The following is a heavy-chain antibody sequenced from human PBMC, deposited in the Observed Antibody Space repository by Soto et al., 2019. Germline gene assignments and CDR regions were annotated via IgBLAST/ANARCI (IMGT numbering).Heavy chain of an antibody. J-gene: IGHJ6*02. CDR1: GYSFTSYW. D-gene: IGHD3-3*01. Sequence: PGESLKSSCKGSGYSFTSYWISWVRQMPGKGLEWMGRIDPSDSYTNYSPSFQGHVTISADKSISTAYLQWSSLKASDTAMYYCAILRFLEWLSIDYYGMDVWGHGTTVTVSS. V-gene: IGHV5-10-1*01. CDR2: IDPSDSYT. CDR3: AILRFLEWLSIDYYGMDV.